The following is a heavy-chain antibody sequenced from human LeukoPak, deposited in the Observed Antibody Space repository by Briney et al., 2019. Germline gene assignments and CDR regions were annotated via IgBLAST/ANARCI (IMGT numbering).Heavy chain of an antibody. CDR2: INPTSTSI. V-gene: IGHV3-21*01. CDR3: VGLRRNSDRSGYYYYYNY. CDR1: GFTFSDYS. Sequence: GGSLRLSCAASGFTFSDYSINWVRQAPGKGLEWVSSINPTSTSIYYADAVKGRFIISRDNAKSSLFLQMNSLRAEDTALYYCVGLRRNSDRSGYYYYYNYWGQGILVTVSS. J-gene: IGHJ4*02. D-gene: IGHD3-22*01.